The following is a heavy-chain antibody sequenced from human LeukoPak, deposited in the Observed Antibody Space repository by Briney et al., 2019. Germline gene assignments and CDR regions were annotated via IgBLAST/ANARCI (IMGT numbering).Heavy chain of an antibody. D-gene: IGHD2-8*01. CDR2: IYASGST. J-gene: IGHJ6*03. V-gene: IGHV4-4*07. CDR1: GDSMSDSY. CDR3: ARDIRSHNGPGGYYYYYMDV. Sequence: SETLSLTCTVFGDSMSDSYWSWIRQPAGKGLEWIGRIYASGSTNYNPSLKSRVTLSVDTSSNQFSLTLSSVTAADTAVYHCARDIRSHNGPGGYYYYYMDVWGKGTTDTVSS.